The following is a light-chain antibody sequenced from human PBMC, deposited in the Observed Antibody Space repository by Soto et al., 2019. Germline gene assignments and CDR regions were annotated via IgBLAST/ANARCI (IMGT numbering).Light chain of an antibody. J-gene: IGLJ2*01. CDR2: DNN. CDR3: GTWDSSLSVVV. CDR1: SSNIGNNY. Sequence: SVLTQPPSVSAAPGQKVTISCSGSSSNIGNNYVSWYQHLPGTAPKLLIYDNNKRPSGIPDRFSGSKSGTSATLGINGLQTGDEADYYCGTWDSSLSVVVVGGGTKVTVL. V-gene: IGLV1-51*01.